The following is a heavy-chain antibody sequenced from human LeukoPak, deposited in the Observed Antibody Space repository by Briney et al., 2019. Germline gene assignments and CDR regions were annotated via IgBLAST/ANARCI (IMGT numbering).Heavy chain of an antibody. D-gene: IGHD3-22*01. CDR3: ARGSSSGPYSWFDP. CDR2: IYHSGRT. Sequence: PSETLSLTCTVSGYSISSGYYWGWIRQPPGKGLEWIGSIYHSGRTFYNPSLKSRVTISVDTSKNQFSLKLTSVTAADTAVYYCARGSSSGPYSWFDPWGQGTLVTVSS. CDR1: GYSISSGYY. J-gene: IGHJ5*02. V-gene: IGHV4-38-2*02.